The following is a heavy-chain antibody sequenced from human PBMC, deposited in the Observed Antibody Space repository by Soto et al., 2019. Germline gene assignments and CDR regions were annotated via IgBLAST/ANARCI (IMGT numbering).Heavy chain of an antibody. CDR1: GGTFSSYA. J-gene: IGHJ6*02. Sequence: SVKVSCKASGGTFSSYAISWVRQAPGQGLEWMGGIIPIFGTANYAQKFQGRVTNTADESTSTAYMELSSLRSEDTAVYYCARRRTYYYDSSGSHYYYGMDVWGQGTTVTVSS. V-gene: IGHV1-69*13. CDR3: ARRRTYYYDSSGSHYYYGMDV. CDR2: IIPIFGTA. D-gene: IGHD3-22*01.